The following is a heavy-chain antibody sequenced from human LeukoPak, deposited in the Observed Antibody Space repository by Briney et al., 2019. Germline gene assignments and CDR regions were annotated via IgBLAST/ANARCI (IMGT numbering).Heavy chain of an antibody. Sequence: GRSLRLSCAASGFTFSSYAMHWVRQAPGKGLEWVAVISYDGGNKYYADSVKGRFTISRDNSKNTLYLQMNSLRAEDTAVYYCARGRWLQLFGDYWGQGTLVTVSS. J-gene: IGHJ4*02. D-gene: IGHD5-24*01. V-gene: IGHV3-30-3*01. CDR3: ARGRWLQLFGDY. CDR1: GFTFSSYA. CDR2: ISYDGGNK.